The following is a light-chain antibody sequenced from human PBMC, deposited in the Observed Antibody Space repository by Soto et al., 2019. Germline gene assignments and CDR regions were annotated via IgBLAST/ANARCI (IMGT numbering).Light chain of an antibody. CDR1: SSDVGAYSL. Sequence: QSVLTQPASVSGSPGQSIIISCTGASSDVGAYSLVSWYQQHPGKAPKLMIYEVSRRPSGVSNRFSGSKSDNTASLTISGLEAEDEDDYYCYSCACSTNSVLFGGGTKLTVL. V-gene: IGLV2-23*02. CDR3: YSCACSTNSVL. CDR2: EVS. J-gene: IGLJ3*02.